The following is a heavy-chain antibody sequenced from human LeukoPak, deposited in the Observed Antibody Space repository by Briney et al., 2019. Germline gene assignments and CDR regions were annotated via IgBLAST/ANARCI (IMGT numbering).Heavy chain of an antibody. Sequence: PGGSLRFSCAASGFTFSSYSMNWVRQAPGKGLEWVSSISSSSSYIYYADSVKGRFTISRDNAKNSLYLQMNSLRAEDTAVYYCARGDDFWSGYYPVDYWGQGTLVTVSS. V-gene: IGHV3-21*01. CDR3: ARGDDFWSGYYPVDY. J-gene: IGHJ4*02. D-gene: IGHD3-3*01. CDR1: GFTFSSYS. CDR2: ISSSSSYI.